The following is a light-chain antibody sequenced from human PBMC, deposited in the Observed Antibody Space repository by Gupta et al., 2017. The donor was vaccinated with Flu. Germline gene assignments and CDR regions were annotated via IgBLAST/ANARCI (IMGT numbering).Light chain of an antibody. CDR2: EVS. Sequence: IVMTQIPLSLSVTPGQPASMSCESSQSLVHSGGRTHLHWYLQRPGQSPELLIYEVSNRFSGVPQRFSGSGSGTNFTLKISLLEAEDVGIYYCMQSVQLPLTFGGGTRVDIK. J-gene: IGKJ4*01. V-gene: IGKV2D-29*02. CDR1: QSLVHSGGRTH. CDR3: MQSVQLPLT.